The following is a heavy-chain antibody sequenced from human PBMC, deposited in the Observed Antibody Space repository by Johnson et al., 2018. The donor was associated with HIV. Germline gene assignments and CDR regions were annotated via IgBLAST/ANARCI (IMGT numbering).Heavy chain of an antibody. D-gene: IGHD6-13*01. CDR2: INWNGGST. CDR3: AAYSSSYDAFDI. Sequence: EVQLVESGGGVVQPGRSLRLSCVVSGFTISTYGMHWVRQAPGKGLEWVSGINWNGGSTGYAASVKGRCTISRDNAKNSLYLQMNSLRAEDTALYYCAAYSSSYDAFDIWGQGTMVTVSS. J-gene: IGHJ3*02. CDR1: GFTISTYG. V-gene: IGHV3-20*04.